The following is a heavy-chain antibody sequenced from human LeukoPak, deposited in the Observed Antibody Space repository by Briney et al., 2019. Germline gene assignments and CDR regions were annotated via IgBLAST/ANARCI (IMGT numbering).Heavy chain of an antibody. V-gene: IGHV1-24*01. CDR2: FAPEDDES. CDR3: ATDRTRTYYYGMDV. CDR1: GYTVTEIS. J-gene: IGHJ6*02. Sequence: ASVKVSCKVSGYTVTEISMHWVRQAPGKGLEWMGAFAPEDDESIYSQKFRGRLIMTEDTSTDTAYMELKSLTSDDTAVYFCATDRTRTYYYGMDVWGQGTTVTVSS. D-gene: IGHD1/OR15-1a*01.